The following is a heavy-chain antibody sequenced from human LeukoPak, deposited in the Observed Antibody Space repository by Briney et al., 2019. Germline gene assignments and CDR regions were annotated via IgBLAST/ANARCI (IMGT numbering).Heavy chain of an antibody. CDR3: ARHPGIRYSGSYVDY. CDR2: IYYSGST. Sequence: GSLRLSCAASGFTFSSYAMSWVRQPPGKGLEWIGSIYYSGSTYYNPSLKSRVTISVDTSKNQFSLKLSSVTAADAAVYYCARHPGIRYSGSYVDYWGQGTLVTVSS. CDR1: GFTFSSYA. D-gene: IGHD1-26*01. V-gene: IGHV4-38-2*01. J-gene: IGHJ4*02.